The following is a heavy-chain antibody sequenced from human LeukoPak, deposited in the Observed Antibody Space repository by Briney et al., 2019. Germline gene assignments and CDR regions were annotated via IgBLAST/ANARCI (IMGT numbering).Heavy chain of an antibody. J-gene: IGHJ5*02. Sequence: ASVKLSCKASGYTFTSYGISWVRPAPGQGLGWVGWFSAYNGNTNYAQKLQGRVTMTTDTSTSTAYMELRSLRSDDTAVYYCARVSYYGSGSLNWFDPWGQGTLVTVSS. CDR3: ARVSYYGSGSLNWFDP. D-gene: IGHD3-10*01. CDR2: FSAYNGNT. CDR1: GYTFTSYG. V-gene: IGHV1-18*01.